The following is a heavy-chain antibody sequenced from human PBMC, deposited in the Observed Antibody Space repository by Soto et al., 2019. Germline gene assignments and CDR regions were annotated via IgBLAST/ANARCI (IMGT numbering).Heavy chain of an antibody. J-gene: IGHJ6*02. CDR3: AKDGDYYSDYGMDV. V-gene: IGHV3-30*18. Sequence: QVQLVESGGGVVQPGRSLRLSCAASGFTFSSYGMHWVRQAPGTGLEWVAVISYDGSNKYYADSVTGRFTISRDNSKNALYLQMSSLTAENTAVYYCAKDGDYYSDYGMDVWGQGTTVTVSS. CDR2: ISYDGSNK. CDR1: GFTFSSYG. D-gene: IGHD2-21*02.